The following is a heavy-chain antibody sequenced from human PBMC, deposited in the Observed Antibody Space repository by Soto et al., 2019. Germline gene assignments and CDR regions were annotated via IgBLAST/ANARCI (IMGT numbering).Heavy chain of an antibody. CDR1: GFTFSNYA. D-gene: IGHD3-9*01. CDR2: IGGSGSNT. J-gene: IGHJ6*04. Sequence: EGQLLESGEGLVQPGGSLKLSCAASGFTFSNYAMSWVRQAPGTGLEWVSGIGGSGSNTYYADSVKGRFTISRDNSKNTLFLQMNSLRAEDTAEYYCARVVRYFDTPYGMAVWGKVTTVTVSS. CDR3: ARVVRYFDTPYGMAV. V-gene: IGHV3-23*01.